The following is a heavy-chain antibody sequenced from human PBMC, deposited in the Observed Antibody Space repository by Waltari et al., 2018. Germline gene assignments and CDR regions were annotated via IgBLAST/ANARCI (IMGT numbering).Heavy chain of an antibody. J-gene: IGHJ3*02. CDR3: ARDRIAVAGSDAFDI. Sequence: EVQLVESGGGLVQPGGSLRLSCAASGFTFSSSWMSWVRQAPGKGLEWVANIKQDGSEKYYVDSVKGRFTSARDNAKNSLYLQMNSLRAEDTAVYYCARDRIAVAGSDAFDIWGQGTMVTVSS. CDR1: GFTFSSSW. V-gene: IGHV3-7*01. CDR2: IKQDGSEK. D-gene: IGHD6-19*01.